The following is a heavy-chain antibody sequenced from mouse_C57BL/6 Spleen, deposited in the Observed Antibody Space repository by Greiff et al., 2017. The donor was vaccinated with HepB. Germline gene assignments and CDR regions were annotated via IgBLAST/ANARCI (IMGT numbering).Heavy chain of an antibody. D-gene: IGHD1-1*02. CDR3: ARDPHGDWYFDV. Sequence: EVKLMESEGGLVQPGSSMKLSCTASGFTFSDYYMAWVRQVPEKGLEWVANINYDGSSTYYLDSLKSRFIISRDNAKNILYLQMSSLKSEDTATYYCARDPHGDWYFDVWGTGTTVTVSS. V-gene: IGHV5-16*01. CDR2: INYDGSST. CDR1: GFTFSDYY. J-gene: IGHJ1*03.